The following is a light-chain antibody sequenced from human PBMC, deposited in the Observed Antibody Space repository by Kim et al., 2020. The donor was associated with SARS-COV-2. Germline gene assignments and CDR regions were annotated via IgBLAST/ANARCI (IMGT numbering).Light chain of an antibody. CDR1: QSISSY. Sequence: DIQMTQSPSSRSASVGDRVTITCRASQSISSYLNWYQQKPGKAPKLLIYAASSLQSGVPSRFSGSGSGTDFTLTISSLQPEDIATYYCQHSDSPPLSFGQGTRLEIK. CDR2: AAS. CDR3: QHSDSPPLS. V-gene: IGKV1-39*01. J-gene: IGKJ5*01.